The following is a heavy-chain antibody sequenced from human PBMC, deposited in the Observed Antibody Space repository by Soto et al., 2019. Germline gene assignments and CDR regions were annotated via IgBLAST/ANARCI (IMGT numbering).Heavy chain of an antibody. D-gene: IGHD6-6*01. Sequence: QVQLQESGPGLVKPSETLSLTCTVSGGSVSSGSYYWSWIRQPPGKGLEWIGYIYYSGSTNYKPSLTSRVTISVDTSKNQFSLKLSSVTAADTAVYYCARSYFYSSSSYWFDPWGQGTLVTVSS. CDR1: GGSVSSGSYY. CDR2: IYYSGST. CDR3: ARSYFYSSSSYWFDP. V-gene: IGHV4-61*01. J-gene: IGHJ5*02.